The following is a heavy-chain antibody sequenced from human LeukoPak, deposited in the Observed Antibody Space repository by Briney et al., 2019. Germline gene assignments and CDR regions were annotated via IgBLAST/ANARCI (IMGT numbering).Heavy chain of an antibody. Sequence: PGGSLRLSCAASGFTFSGAWMHWVRQAPGKGLMWVSRINDDGSSTRHADSVKGRCTISRDNAKNTLYLQMNSLRAEDTAVYYCARVSGPGMNEYYHLWGQGTLVTVSS. D-gene: IGHD2-2*01. J-gene: IGHJ4*02. CDR3: ARVSGPGMNEYYHL. V-gene: IGHV3-74*01. CDR2: INDDGSST. CDR1: GFTFSGAW.